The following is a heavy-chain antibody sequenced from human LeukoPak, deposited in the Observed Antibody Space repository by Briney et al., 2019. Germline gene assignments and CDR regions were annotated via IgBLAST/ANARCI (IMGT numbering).Heavy chain of an antibody. V-gene: IGHV1-69*13. Sequence: ASVKVSCKASGGTFRSYAISWVRQAPGQGLEWMGGIIPIFGTANYAQKFQGRVTITADESTSTAYMELSSLRSEDTAVYYCASHGAYDFWSGYPYYYHYMDVWGKGTTVTVSS. CDR1: GGTFRSYA. J-gene: IGHJ6*03. D-gene: IGHD3-3*01. CDR3: ASHGAYDFWSGYPYYYHYMDV. CDR2: IIPIFGTA.